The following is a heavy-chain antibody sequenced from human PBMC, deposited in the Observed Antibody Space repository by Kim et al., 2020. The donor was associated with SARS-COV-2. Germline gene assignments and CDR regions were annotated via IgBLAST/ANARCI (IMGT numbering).Heavy chain of an antibody. D-gene: IGHD2-15*01. J-gene: IGHJ4*02. CDR1: GFTFSSYW. V-gene: IGHV3-7*01. CDR3: ATSRAVYCSGGSCFDY. CDR2: IKQDGSEK. Sequence: GGSLRLSCAASGFTFSSYWMSWVRQAPGKGLEWVANIKQDGSEKYYVDSVKGRFTISRDNAKNSLYLQMNSLRAEDTAVYYCATSRAVYCSGGSCFDYWGQGTLVTVSS.